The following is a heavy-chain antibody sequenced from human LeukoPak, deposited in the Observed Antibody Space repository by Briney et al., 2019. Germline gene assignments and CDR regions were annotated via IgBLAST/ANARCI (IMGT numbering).Heavy chain of an antibody. J-gene: IGHJ3*02. V-gene: IGHV4-39*02. CDR2: IYYSGST. CDR1: GDSISSGSYY. CDR3: ARDGYSGSYPLAFDI. D-gene: IGHD1-26*01. Sequence: SETLSLTCTVSGDSISSGSYYWGWIRQSPGKDLEWIGSIYYSGSTHYNPSLKSRVTISVDTSKKQFSLKLSSVTAADTAVYYCARDGYSGSYPLAFDIWGQGTMVTVSS.